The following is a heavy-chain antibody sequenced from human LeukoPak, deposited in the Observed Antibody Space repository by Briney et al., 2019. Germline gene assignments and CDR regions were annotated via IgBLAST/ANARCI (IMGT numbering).Heavy chain of an antibody. CDR3: ARRGGSSWSSFDY. V-gene: IGHV3-23*01. D-gene: IGHD6-13*01. CDR2: ISGFGGST. Sequence: ISGFGGSTYYAASVKGRFTISRDNSGDTLFLHLDNLRVEDTAMYYCARRGGSSWSSFDYWGQGSLVTVSS. J-gene: IGHJ4*02.